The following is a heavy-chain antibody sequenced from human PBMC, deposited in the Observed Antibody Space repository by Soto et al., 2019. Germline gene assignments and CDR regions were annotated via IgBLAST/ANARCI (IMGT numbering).Heavy chain of an antibody. CDR2: IYYSGST. CDR3: ARGHRIAAAGNFDY. J-gene: IGHJ4*02. D-gene: IGHD6-13*01. V-gene: IGHV4-30-4*01. Sequence: SETLSLTCTVSGGSISSGDYYWSWIRQPPGKGLEWIGYIYYSGSTYYNPSLKSRVTISVDTSKNQFSLKLSSVTAADTAVYYCARGHRIAAAGNFDYWGQGTLVTVS. CDR1: GGSISSGDYY.